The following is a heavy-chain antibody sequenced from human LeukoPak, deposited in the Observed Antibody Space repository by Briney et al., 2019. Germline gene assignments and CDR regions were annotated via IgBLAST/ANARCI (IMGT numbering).Heavy chain of an antibody. CDR2: IRSTANGYAT. Sequence: AGSLRLSCAASGFTFSGSALHWVRQAPGKGLEWVGRIRSTANGYATAYAASVKGRFTISRDDSKNTAYLQMDSLKTEDTAVYYCTGNYYGSGSYADFDYWGQGTLVTVSS. D-gene: IGHD3-10*01. J-gene: IGHJ4*02. V-gene: IGHV3-73*01. CDR3: TGNYYGSGSYADFDY. CDR1: GFTFSGSA.